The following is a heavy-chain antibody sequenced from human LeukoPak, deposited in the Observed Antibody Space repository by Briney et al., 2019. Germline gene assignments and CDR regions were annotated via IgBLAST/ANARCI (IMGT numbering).Heavy chain of an antibody. CDR3: ARVDCSGGSCYVGY. V-gene: IGHV1-2*02. CDR1: GYTFTGYY. Sequence: ASVKVSCKASGYTFTGYYIHWVRQAPGQGLEWMGSINPNSGGTNYAQKFQGRVTMTRDTSISTAYMELSRLRSDDTAVYYCARVDCSGGSCYVGYWGQGTLVTVSS. D-gene: IGHD2-15*01. CDR2: INPNSGGT. J-gene: IGHJ4*02.